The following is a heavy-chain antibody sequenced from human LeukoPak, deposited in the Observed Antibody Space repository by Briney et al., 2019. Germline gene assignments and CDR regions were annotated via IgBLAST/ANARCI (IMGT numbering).Heavy chain of an antibody. CDR1: GGSISSYY. V-gene: IGHV4-59*01. D-gene: IGHD5-24*01. J-gene: IGHJ5*02. CDR2: IYYSGST. Sequence: SETLSLTCTVSGGSISSYYWSWIRQPPGKGLEWIGYIYYSGSTNYNPSLKSRVTVSVDTSKNQFSLKLSSVTAADTAVYYCARGHFEMRATISRFDPWGQGTLVTVSS. CDR3: ARGHFEMRATISRFDP.